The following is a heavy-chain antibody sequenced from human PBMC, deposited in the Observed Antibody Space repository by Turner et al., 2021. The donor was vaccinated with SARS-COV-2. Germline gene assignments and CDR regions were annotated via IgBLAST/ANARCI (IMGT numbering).Heavy chain of an antibody. CDR2: KSYDGSNK. CDR3: AKDTEQVVRLFDY. CDR1: GFTFINDD. V-gene: IGHV3-30*18. Sequence: QMHLVASAAGVVQPGGSLRLSCAASGFTFINDDIRWVSQAPRGGGVGVTGKSYDGSNKIYADSVKGRFTISSDTSKNKLYLKLSSLSADDTAVYYCAKDTEQVVRLFDYWGQGTLVTVSS. J-gene: IGHJ4*02. D-gene: IGHD6-13*01.